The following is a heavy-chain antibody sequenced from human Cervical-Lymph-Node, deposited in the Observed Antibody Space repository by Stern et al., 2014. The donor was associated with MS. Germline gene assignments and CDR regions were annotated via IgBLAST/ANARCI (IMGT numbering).Heavy chain of an antibody. Sequence: EVQLVESGGGLVKPGGSLRLSCAASGFTFSRYTMNWVRQAPGKGLEWVSSITSGSSYIYYAGSLQGRFTISRDNAKNSLYLQMNSLRAEDTAVYYCARLRGYDWGFDHWGQGILVTVSS. CDR1: GFTFSRYT. CDR2: ITSGSSYI. D-gene: IGHD5-12*01. CDR3: ARLRGYDWGFDH. V-gene: IGHV3-21*01. J-gene: IGHJ4*02.